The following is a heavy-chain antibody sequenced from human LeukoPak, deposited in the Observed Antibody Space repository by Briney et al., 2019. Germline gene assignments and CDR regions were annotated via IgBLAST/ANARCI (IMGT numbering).Heavy chain of an antibody. CDR1: GGSISSYY. Sequence: SEILSLTCTVSGGSISSYYWSWIRQPPGKGLEWIGYIYYSGSTNYNPSLKSRVTISVDTSKNQFSLKLSSVTAADTAVYYSARRRGYSGYGVGRFDPWGQGTLVTVSS. CDR3: ARRRGYSGYGVGRFDP. CDR2: IYYSGST. V-gene: IGHV4-59*12. J-gene: IGHJ5*02. D-gene: IGHD5-12*01.